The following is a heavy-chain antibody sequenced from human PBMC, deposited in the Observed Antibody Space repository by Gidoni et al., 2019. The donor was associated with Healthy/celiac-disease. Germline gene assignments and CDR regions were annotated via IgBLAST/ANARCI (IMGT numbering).Heavy chain of an antibody. D-gene: IGHD4-17*01. J-gene: IGHJ6*02. CDR1: GFTVRSYG. Sequence: QVQLVESGGGVVQPGRSLRLSCADSGFTVRSYGMHWARQAPGKGLEWVAVISYDGCNKYYADSVKGRFTISRDNSKNTRYLQMNSLRAEDTAVYYCAKDTLRAADYGDYGYYYGMDVWGQGTTVTVSS. CDR2: ISYDGCNK. V-gene: IGHV3-30*18. CDR3: AKDTLRAADYGDYGYYYGMDV.